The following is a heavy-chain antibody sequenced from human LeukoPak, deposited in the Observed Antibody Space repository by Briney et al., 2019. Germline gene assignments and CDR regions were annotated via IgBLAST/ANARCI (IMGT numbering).Heavy chain of an antibody. D-gene: IGHD3-10*01. J-gene: IGHJ4*02. CDR3: ARHYYGSGTYYHFDS. CDR1: GYSFPSYG. CDR2: ISPYNGST. V-gene: IGHV1-18*01. Sequence: GASVKVSCKASGYSFPSYGISWVRQAPGQGLEWMGWISPYNGSTNYAQKLQGRLTLTTDTSTNTAYMELKSLGFDDSAVYFCARHYYGSGTYYHFDSWGPGTLVTVSS.